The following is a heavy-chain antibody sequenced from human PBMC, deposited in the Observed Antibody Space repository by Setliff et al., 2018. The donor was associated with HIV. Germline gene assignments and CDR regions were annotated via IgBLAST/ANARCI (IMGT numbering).Heavy chain of an antibody. Sequence: SETLSLTCTVSGDFRNIQWWTWMRQSPGLGLQWIGSIHHSGSTHYNPSLRSRVTISLDTSTSQFSLRLNSVTAADTAHYFCVVYFIGNGGRGLWGQGTQVTVSS. D-gene: IGHD2-15*01. CDR2: IHHSGST. CDR3: VVYFIGNGGRGL. CDR1: GDFRNIQW. V-gene: IGHV4-59*11. J-gene: IGHJ4*02.